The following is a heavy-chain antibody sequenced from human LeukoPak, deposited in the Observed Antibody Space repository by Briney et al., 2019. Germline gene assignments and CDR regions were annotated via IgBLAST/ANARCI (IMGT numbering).Heavy chain of an antibody. D-gene: IGHD6-25*01. V-gene: IGHV3-48*01. CDR2: ISKSASTT. Sequence: GGSLRLSCAASGFTFSSYHMNWVRQAPGKGLEWVSYISKSASTTYYADSVKGRFTISRDTARNSVYLQMNSLTAEDTAVYYCARDYPNSGDWGQGTLVTVSS. J-gene: IGHJ4*02. CDR1: GFTFSSYH. CDR3: ARDYPNSGD.